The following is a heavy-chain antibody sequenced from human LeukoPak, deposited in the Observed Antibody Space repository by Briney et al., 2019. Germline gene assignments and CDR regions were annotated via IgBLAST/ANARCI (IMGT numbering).Heavy chain of an antibody. CDR3: ARDAGPARYSSSHPLGY. Sequence: SETLSLTCAVSGYSISSGSYYWSWIRQPAGKGLEWIGRIYTSGSTNYNPSLKSRVTISVDTSKNQFSLKLSSVTAADTAVYYCARDAGPARYSSSHPLGYWGQGTLVTVSS. CDR2: IYTSGST. V-gene: IGHV4-61*02. J-gene: IGHJ4*02. D-gene: IGHD6-13*01. CDR1: GYSISSGSYY.